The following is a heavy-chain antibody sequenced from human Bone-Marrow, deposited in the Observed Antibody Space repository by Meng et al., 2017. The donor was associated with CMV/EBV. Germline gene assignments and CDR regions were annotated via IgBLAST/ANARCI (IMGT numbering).Heavy chain of an antibody. J-gene: IGHJ4*02. CDR3: ARDSSIAARPEIGVDY. CDR1: GGSFSGYH. Sequence: SETLSLTCAVYGGSFSGYHWSWIRQPPGKGLEWIGEINHSGSTNYNPSLKSRVTISVDTSKNQFSLKLSSVTAADTAVYYCARDSSIAARPEIGVDYWGQGTLVTVSS. D-gene: IGHD6-6*01. V-gene: IGHV4-34*01. CDR2: INHSGST.